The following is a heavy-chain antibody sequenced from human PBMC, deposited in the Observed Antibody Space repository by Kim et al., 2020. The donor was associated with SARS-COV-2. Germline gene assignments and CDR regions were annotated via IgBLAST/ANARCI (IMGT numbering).Heavy chain of an antibody. CDR2: IIPIFGTA. J-gene: IGHJ3*02. V-gene: IGHV1-69*13. D-gene: IGHD3-22*01. CDR3: ASYYYDSSGYYGAFDI. CDR1: GGTFSSYA. Sequence: SVKVSCKASGGTFSSYAISWVRQAPGQGLEWMGGIIPIFGTANYAQKFQGRVTITADESTSTAYMELSSLRSEDTAVYYCASYYYDSSGYYGAFDIWGQGTMVTVSS.